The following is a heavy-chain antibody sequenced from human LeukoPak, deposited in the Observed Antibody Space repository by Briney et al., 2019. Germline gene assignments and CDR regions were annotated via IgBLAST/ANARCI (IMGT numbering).Heavy chain of an antibody. CDR2: ITSTSSYI. J-gene: IGHJ4*01. Sequence: PGGSLRLSCAASGFTFSNYNMNWVRQAPGKGLEWVSSITSTSSYIYYADSVKGRFTISRDNAENSLYMQMNSLRAEDTAVYYCAKDLSLFGSGGVDYWGQEPWSPSPQ. D-gene: IGHD3-10*01. CDR1: GFTFSNYN. CDR3: AKDLSLFGSGGVDY. V-gene: IGHV3-21*01.